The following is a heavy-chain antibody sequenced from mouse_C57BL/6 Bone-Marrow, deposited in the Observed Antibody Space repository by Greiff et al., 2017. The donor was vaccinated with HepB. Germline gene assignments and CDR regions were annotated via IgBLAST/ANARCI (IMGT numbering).Heavy chain of an antibody. J-gene: IGHJ1*03. CDR2: INYDGSST. Sequence: EVQRVESEGGLVQPGSSMKLSCTASGFTFSDYYMAWVRQVPEKGLEWVANINYDGSSTYYLDSLKSRFIISGDNAKNILYLQMSSLKSEDTATYYCAREEGPTVVATRYFDVWGTGTTVTVSS. CDR1: GFTFSDYY. V-gene: IGHV5-16*01. D-gene: IGHD1-1*01. CDR3: AREEGPTVVATRYFDV.